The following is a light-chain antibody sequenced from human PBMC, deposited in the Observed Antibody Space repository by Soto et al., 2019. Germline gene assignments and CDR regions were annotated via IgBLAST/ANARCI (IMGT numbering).Light chain of an antibody. CDR3: QQYRSYLWT. CDR2: KAS. V-gene: IGKV1-5*03. J-gene: IGKJ1*01. Sequence: DIQRTQSPSTLSASVGDRVTIPCRASQTISSWLAWYQPKPGKAPKLLIYKASTLKSGVPSRFSGSGSGTEFTLTISSLQTDDFATYFCQQYRSYLWTFGQGTKVDNK. CDR1: QTISSW.